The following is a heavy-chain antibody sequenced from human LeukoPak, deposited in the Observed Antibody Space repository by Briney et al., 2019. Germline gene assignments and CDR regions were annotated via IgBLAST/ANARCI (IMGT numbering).Heavy chain of an antibody. J-gene: IGHJ3*02. V-gene: IGHV3-48*01. Sequence: PGGSLRLSCAASGFTFSSYSMNWVRQAPGKWLEWVSYVSSSSSTIYYADSVKGRLTISRDNSKSTLYLLMNSLRAEDTAVYYCASENDAFDIWGPGTVVTVSS. CDR1: GFTFSSYS. CDR2: VSSSSSTI. CDR3: ASENDAFDI.